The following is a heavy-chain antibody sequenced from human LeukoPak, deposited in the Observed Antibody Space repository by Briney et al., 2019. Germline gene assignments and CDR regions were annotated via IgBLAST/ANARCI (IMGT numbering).Heavy chain of an antibody. D-gene: IGHD2-2*01. CDR2: ISAYNGNT. V-gene: IGHV1-18*01. CDR3: ARRGPSGRVPAAIYYYYMDV. Sequence: GASVKVSCKASGYTFTSYGISWVRQAPGQGLEWMGWISAYNGNTNYAQKLQGRVTMTTDTSTSTAYMELRSLRSDDTAVYYCARRGPSGRVPAAIYYYYMDVWGKGTTVTVSS. CDR1: GYTFTSYG. J-gene: IGHJ6*03.